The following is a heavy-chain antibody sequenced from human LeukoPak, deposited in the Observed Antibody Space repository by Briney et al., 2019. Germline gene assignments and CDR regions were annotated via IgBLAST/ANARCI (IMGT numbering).Heavy chain of an antibody. CDR1: GFTFSSYE. CDR3: AREYYYDSSGYYRGPRDAFDI. CDR2: ISSSSSYI. V-gene: IGHV3-21*01. J-gene: IGHJ3*02. Sequence: GGSLRLSCVASGFTFSSYEMNWVRQAPGKGLEWVSSISSSSSYIYYADSVKGRFTISRDNAKNSLYLQMNSLRAEDTAVYYCAREYYYDSSGYYRGPRDAFDIWGQGTMVTVSS. D-gene: IGHD3-22*01.